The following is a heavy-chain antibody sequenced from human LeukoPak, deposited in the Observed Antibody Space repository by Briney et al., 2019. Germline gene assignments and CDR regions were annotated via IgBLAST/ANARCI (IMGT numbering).Heavy chain of an antibody. Sequence: GGSLRLSCAASGFTLSDYSMHWIRQAPWKGLEYVSAISRSGDNTYYADSVKGRFTVSRDISKNTLYLQMGSLRGDDMAVYYCARVGDSGAFDIWGQETMVTVSS. J-gene: IGHJ3*02. CDR3: ARVGDSGAFDI. CDR1: GFTLSDYS. CDR2: ISRSGDNT. V-gene: IGHV3-64*02. D-gene: IGHD3-10*01.